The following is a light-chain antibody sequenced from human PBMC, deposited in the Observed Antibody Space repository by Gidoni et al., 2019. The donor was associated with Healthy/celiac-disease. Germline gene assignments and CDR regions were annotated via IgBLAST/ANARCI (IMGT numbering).Light chain of an antibody. CDR3: YSTDSSGKHKV. J-gene: IGLJ2*01. CDR2: EDS. Sequence: SYELTQQHSVSVSPPQTARITCSGDALPTTYAYWYQQKSGQAPMLVISEDSKRPSGIPERFSGCSSGRMATLTISGAQVEDEADYYGYSTDSSGKHKVFGGGTKLCVV. V-gene: IGLV3-10*01. CDR1: ALPTTY.